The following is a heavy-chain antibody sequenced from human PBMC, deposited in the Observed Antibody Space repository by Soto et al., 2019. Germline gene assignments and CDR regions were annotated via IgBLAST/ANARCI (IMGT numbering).Heavy chain of an antibody. CDR1: SGPDRSHN. V-gene: IGHV4-59*08. D-gene: IGHD4-17*01. CDR2: VYYTGDT. J-gene: IGHJ6*02. Sequence: QVQLQQSGPGLVKPSETLSLTCTVSSGPDRSHNWGWIRQPPGRGLEWIGYVYYTGDTAYNTSLRRRLSTSADTSTNAISLPLSSVTPADTAVSYGVRQAIDYPHGHVDVWGQGTTVSVSS. CDR3: VRQAIDYPHGHVDV.